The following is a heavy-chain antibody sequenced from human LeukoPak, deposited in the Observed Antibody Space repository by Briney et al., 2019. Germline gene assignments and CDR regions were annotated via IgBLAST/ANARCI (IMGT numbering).Heavy chain of an antibody. J-gene: IGHJ4*02. D-gene: IGHD1-14*01. CDR2: TYYRSKWYN. Sequence: SQTLSLTCAISGDTVSNKRSAWNWIRQSPSRGLEWLGRTYYRSKWYNDYAVSVKSRITINPDTSKNQFSLQLNSVSPEDTAVYYCARVNSWTEEPDTGFDYWGQGILVTVSS. CDR3: ARVNSWTEEPDTGFDY. V-gene: IGHV6-1*01. CDR1: GDTVSNKRSA.